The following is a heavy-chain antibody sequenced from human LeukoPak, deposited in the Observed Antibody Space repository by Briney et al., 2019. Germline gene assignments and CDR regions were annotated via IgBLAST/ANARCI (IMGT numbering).Heavy chain of an antibody. J-gene: IGHJ4*02. CDR3: ARDGYNYQGFDY. Sequence: SVKVSCKASGGTFSSYAISWVRQAPGQGLEWMGGIIPIFGTANYAQKFQGRVTITADESTSTAYMELSSLRSEDTAVYYCARDGYNYQGFDYWGQGTLVTVSS. V-gene: IGHV1-69*01. CDR2: IIPIFGTA. CDR1: GGTFSSYA. D-gene: IGHD5-24*01.